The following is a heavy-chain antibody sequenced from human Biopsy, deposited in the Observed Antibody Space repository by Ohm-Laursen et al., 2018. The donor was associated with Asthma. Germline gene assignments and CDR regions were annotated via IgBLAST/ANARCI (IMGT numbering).Heavy chain of an antibody. CDR2: INAGNGNT. Sequence: GASVKVSCKASGYTFINYAIHWVRRAPGQRLEWMGWINAGNGNTKYSQKFQGRVTISRDTSASTAYMDLSSLRSEDTAVYYCARTYYDFLTGQVNDAFAMWGQGTMVTVSS. J-gene: IGHJ3*02. CDR1: GYTFINYA. CDR3: ARTYYDFLTGQVNDAFAM. D-gene: IGHD3-9*01. V-gene: IGHV1-3*01.